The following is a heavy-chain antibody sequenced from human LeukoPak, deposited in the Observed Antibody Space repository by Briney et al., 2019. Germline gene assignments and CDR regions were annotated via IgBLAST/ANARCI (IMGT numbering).Heavy chain of an antibody. CDR2: IWDDGSNK. Sequence: GGSLRLSCAASGFTFSRYGMHWVRQAPGKGLEWLAVIWDDGSNKYYADSVKGRFTISRDNSKNTLNLQMHSLSAEDTAVYYCARDGAVPAGSYFDYWGQGTLVTVSS. D-gene: IGHD2-2*01. CDR3: ARDGAVPAGSYFDY. V-gene: IGHV3-33*08. CDR1: GFTFSRYG. J-gene: IGHJ4*02.